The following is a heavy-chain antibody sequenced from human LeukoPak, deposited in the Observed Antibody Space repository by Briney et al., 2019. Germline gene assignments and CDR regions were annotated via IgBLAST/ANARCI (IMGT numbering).Heavy chain of an antibody. D-gene: IGHD2-15*01. CDR2: ISYDGSNK. V-gene: IGHV3-30*18. J-gene: IGHJ4*02. CDR3: AKDDPYCSGGSCYSSGFDY. Sequence: GGSLRLSCAVSGFTFSSYGMHWVRQAPGKGLEWVAVISYDGSNKYYADSVKGRFTISRDNSKNTVYLQMNSLRAEDTAVYYCAKDDPYCSGGSCYSSGFDYWGQGTLVTVSS. CDR1: GFTFSSYG.